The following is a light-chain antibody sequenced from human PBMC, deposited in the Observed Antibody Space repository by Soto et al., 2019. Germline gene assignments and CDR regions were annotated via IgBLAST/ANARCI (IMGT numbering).Light chain of an antibody. Sequence: QSALTQPASVSGSPGQSITISCTGTSSDVGGYNYVSWYQQHPGKAPKLMIYDVSNRPSGVSNRFSGSKSGNTASLTISGLQAEDDADYYCSSYTRSSFYVFGTGTQLTVL. CDR2: DVS. CDR1: SSDVGGYNY. CDR3: SSYTRSSFYV. V-gene: IGLV2-14*01. J-gene: IGLJ1*01.